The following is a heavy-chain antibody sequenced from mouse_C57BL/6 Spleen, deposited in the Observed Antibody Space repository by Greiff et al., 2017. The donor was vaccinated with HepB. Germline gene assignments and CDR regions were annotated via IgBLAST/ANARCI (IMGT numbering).Heavy chain of an antibody. Sequence: QVQLQQSGAELVRPGASVTLSCKASGYTFTDYEMHWVKQTPVHGLEWIGAIDPETGGTAYNQKFKGKAILTADKSSSTAYMELRSLTSEDSAVYYCTRGELHYYYAMDYWGQGTSVTVAS. CDR3: TRGELHYYYAMDY. V-gene: IGHV1-15*01. CDR2: IDPETGGT. CDR1: GYTFTDYE. J-gene: IGHJ4*01.